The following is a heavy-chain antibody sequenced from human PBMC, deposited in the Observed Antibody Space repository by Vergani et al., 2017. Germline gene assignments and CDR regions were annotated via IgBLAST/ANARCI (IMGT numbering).Heavy chain of an antibody. Sequence: QVQLQESGPGMVKPSETLSLTRAVSGYSISSGYHLGWIRQPPGKGLGLIGSIYHSGSTYYNPSLKSRDNISVDTSKKQFPRKLSSVTAADTAVYYWAPRRPYCSGGSCYNADYGMDVWGQGTTVTVSS. CDR2: IYHSGST. CDR1: GYSISSGYH. CDR3: APRRPYCSGGSCYNADYGMDV. V-gene: IGHV4-38-2*01. D-gene: IGHD2-15*01. J-gene: IGHJ6*02.